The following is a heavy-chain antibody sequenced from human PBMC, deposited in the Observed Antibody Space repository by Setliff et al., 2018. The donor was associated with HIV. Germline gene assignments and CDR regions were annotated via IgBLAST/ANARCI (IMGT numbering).Heavy chain of an antibody. CDR2: IHHSGTT. CDR1: GYSISSGYY. Sequence: SETLSLTCAVSGYSISSGYYWAWIRQAPGKGLDWIGSIHHSGTTYYNPSLKSRVTISVDTTTNQVSLQVNSVTAVDTAVYYCARVPHRVVGTTTLLYHFDYWGLGTLVTVSS. D-gene: IGHD1-26*01. V-gene: IGHV4-38-2*01. J-gene: IGHJ4*02. CDR3: ARVPHRVVGTTTLLYHFDY.